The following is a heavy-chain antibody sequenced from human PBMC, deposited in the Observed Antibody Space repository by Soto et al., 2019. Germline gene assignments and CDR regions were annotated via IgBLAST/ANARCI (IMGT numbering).Heavy chain of an antibody. CDR3: ARDRGYYDSSGYYSLVYYYGMDV. Sequence: GASVKLSWKASGHTFTNYHMHWVRQAPGQGLEWMGIINPSVGSSSYAQKFQGRVTMTRDTSSSTAYMELSSLRSEDTAVYYCARDRGYYDSSGYYSLVYYYGMDVWGQGTTVTVS. V-gene: IGHV1-46*01. J-gene: IGHJ6*02. D-gene: IGHD3-22*01. CDR1: GHTFTNYH. CDR2: INPSVGSS.